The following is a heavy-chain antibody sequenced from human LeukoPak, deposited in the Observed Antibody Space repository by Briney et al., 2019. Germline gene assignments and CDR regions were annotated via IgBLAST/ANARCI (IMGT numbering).Heavy chain of an antibody. V-gene: IGHV4-39*07. D-gene: IGHD2-15*01. CDR1: GFTFSSYW. CDR2: ISYSGST. Sequence: PGGSLRLSCAASGFTFSSYWMHWIRQPPGKGLEWIGSISYSGSTYYNPSLKSRVTISVDTSKNQFSLKLSSVTAADTAVYYCARGYCSGGSCYSYYYYNYMDVWGKGTTVTVSS. CDR3: ARGYCSGGSCYSYYYYNYMDV. J-gene: IGHJ6*03.